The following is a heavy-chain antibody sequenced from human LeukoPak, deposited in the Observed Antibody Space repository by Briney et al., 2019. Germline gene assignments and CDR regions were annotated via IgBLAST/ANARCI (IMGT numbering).Heavy chain of an antibody. Sequence: SETLSLTCTVSGGSISSYYWSWIRQPPGKGLEWIGYIYYSGSTNYNPSLKSRVTISVDTSKNQFSLKLSSVTAADTAVYYCARVIGPPPQDYYYYYYMDVWGKGTTVTVSS. CDR3: ARVIGPPPQDYYYYYYMDV. J-gene: IGHJ6*03. D-gene: IGHD2-15*01. V-gene: IGHV4-59*01. CDR2: IYYSGST. CDR1: GGSISSYY.